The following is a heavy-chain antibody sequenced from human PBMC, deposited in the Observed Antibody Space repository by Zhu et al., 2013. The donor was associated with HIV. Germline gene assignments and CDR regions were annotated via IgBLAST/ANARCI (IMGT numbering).Heavy chain of an antibody. D-gene: IGHD2-15*01. CDR1: GGTFSSYA. V-gene: IGHV1-69*01. CDR2: IIPIFGTI. Sequence: QVQLVQSGAEVKKPGSSVKVSCKASGGTFSSYAVSWVRQAPGQGLEWMGAIIPIFGTINLAHKFRGRVTLTADLSTNTAYMQMNRLQSDDTALYFVRRHCSGGGCYLDSYYYAMDVWGQGDHGHRLL. J-gene: IGHJ6*02. CDR3: RRHCSGGGCYLDSYYYAMDV.